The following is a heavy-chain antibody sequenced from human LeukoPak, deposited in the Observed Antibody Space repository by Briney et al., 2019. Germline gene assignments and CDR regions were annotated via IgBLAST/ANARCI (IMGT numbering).Heavy chain of an antibody. Sequence: PSQTLSLTCAVSGVSISSGGYSWRWIRQPPGKGLEWIGYIYHSGSTYYNPSLKSRVTISVDRSKNQFSLKLSSVTAADTAVYYCARELGDYGRAFDIWGQGTMVTVSS. D-gene: IGHD4-17*01. CDR1: GVSISSGGYS. CDR3: ARELGDYGRAFDI. J-gene: IGHJ3*02. CDR2: IYHSGST. V-gene: IGHV4-30-2*01.